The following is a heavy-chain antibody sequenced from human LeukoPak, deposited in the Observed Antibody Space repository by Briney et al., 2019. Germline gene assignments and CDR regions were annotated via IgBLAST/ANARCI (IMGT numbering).Heavy chain of an antibody. J-gene: IGHJ4*02. V-gene: IGHV4-4*07. D-gene: IGHD6-13*01. CDR3: ARGRGSSWYYFDY. CDR1: GGSISSYY. CDR2: IYTSGNT. Sequence: SETLSLTCTVSGGSISSYYWSWVRQPAGKGLEWIGGIYTSGNTNYNPSLKGRVTMSVDTSKNQFSLNLSSVTAADTAVYYCARGRGSSWYYFDYWGQGTLVTVSS.